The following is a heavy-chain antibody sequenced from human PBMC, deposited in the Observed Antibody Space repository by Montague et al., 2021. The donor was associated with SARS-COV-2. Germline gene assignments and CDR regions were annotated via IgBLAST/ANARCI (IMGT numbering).Heavy chain of an antibody. V-gene: IGHV3-23*01. Sequence: SLRLSCAASGFTFSSYAMSWVRRAPGKGLEWVSGIRGNGGSTYYADSVKGRFTISRVNPKNTLYLQMNSLRAEDTAVYYCARLDIMTAYPYEYWGQGTLVTVSS. J-gene: IGHJ4*02. CDR3: ARLDIMTAYPYEY. CDR2: IRGNGGST. CDR1: GFTFSSYA. D-gene: IGHD3-9*01.